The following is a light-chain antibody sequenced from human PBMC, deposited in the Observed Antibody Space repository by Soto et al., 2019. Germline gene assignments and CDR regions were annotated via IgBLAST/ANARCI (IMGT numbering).Light chain of an antibody. Sequence: VLTQSPATLSVSPGERATLSCRASQSVSSNLAGYQQKPGQAPRLLIYGASTRATGSPARCSGSGSGTEFTLTVSSLQAEDFAVYYCQQYNNWPPWPFGQGTKVAIK. CDR3: QQYNNWPPWP. CDR1: QSVSSN. V-gene: IGKV3-15*01. CDR2: GAS. J-gene: IGKJ1*01.